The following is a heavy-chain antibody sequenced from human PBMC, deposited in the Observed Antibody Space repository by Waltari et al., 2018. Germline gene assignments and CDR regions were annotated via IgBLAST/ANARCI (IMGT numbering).Heavy chain of an antibody. CDR2: INPNSGGT. CDR1: GYPSTDYY. J-gene: IGHJ4*02. CDR3: ARDRETGTEGY. V-gene: IGHV1-2*06. D-gene: IGHD1-1*01. Sequence: QVQLVQSGAEVKKPGASLKVSCKASGYPSTDYYIHWVRQAPGQGLEWMGRINPNSGGTDYAQKFQGRVTMTRDTSISTAYMELRRLRSDDTAVYYCARDRETGTEGYWGQGTLVTVSS.